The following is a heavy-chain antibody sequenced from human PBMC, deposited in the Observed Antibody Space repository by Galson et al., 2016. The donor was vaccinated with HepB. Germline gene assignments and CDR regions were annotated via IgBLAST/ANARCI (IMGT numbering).Heavy chain of an antibody. V-gene: IGHV5-10-1*01. CDR3: ARHGGRENGGYIPNFHYGMDV. J-gene: IGHJ6*02. Sequence: QSGAEVKKPGESLRISCKGSGYSFTSYWISWVRQMPGKGLEWMGRIDPTGSYINYSPSFQGHVTIPADNYISTAYVQWSRLKDSHTAMYSCARHGGRENGGYIPNFHYGMDVWGQGTTVSVSS. CDR2: IDPTGSYI. D-gene: IGHD5-12*01. CDR1: GYSFTSYW.